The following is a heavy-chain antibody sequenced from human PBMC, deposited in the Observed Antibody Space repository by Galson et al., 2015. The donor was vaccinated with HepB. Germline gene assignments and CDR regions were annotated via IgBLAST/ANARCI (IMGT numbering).Heavy chain of an antibody. CDR3: AKDFAGVFVEDPTTPPLYYYYGMDV. V-gene: IGHV3-30*18. J-gene: IGHJ6*02. Sequence: SLRLSCAASGFTFSSYGMHWVRQAPGKGLEWVAVISYDGSNKYYADSVKGRFTISRDNSKNTLYLQMNSLRAEDTAVYYCAKDFAGVFVEDPTTPPLYYYYGMDVWGQGTTVTVSS. CDR1: GFTFSSYG. CDR2: ISYDGSNK. D-gene: IGHD1-7*01.